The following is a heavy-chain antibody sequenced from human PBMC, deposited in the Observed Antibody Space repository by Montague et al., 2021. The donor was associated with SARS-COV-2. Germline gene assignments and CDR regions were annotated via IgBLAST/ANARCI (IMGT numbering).Heavy chain of an antibody. CDR2: IDYGGSP. D-gene: IGHD3-10*01. V-gene: IGHV4-61*01. CDR3: ATYWQGGSGRGS. Sequence: SETLSLTCTVSGVSVSNRYTHWSWIRQSPGKGLEWIGHIDYGGSPSCSPSLHSRVTISLDTSKNQLSLRLNSATAADTAVYYCATYWQGGSGRGSWGQGTLVTVSS. CDR1: GVSVSNRYTH. J-gene: IGHJ5*02.